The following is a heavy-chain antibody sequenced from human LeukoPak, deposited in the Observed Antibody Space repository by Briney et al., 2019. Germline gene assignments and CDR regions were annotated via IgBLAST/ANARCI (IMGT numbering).Heavy chain of an antibody. CDR3: AREGVGYFDY. CDR2: IIPIFGTV. J-gene: IGHJ4*02. CDR1: GGTFTSYA. V-gene: IGHV1-69*06. Sequence: ASVKVSCKASGGTFTSYAFSWVRQAPGQGLEWMGGIIPIFGTVNYAQKFQGRVTIVADKSTSTAYMELSSLRFEDTAVYYCAREGVGYFDYWGQGTLATVSS. D-gene: IGHD3-16*01.